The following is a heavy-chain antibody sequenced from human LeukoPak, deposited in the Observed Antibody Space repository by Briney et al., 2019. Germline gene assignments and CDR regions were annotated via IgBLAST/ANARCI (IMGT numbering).Heavy chain of an antibody. J-gene: IGHJ5*02. CDR2: IYPGDSDT. CDR1: GYRFTNYW. V-gene: IGHV5-51*01. Sequence: GESLKISCKGSGYRFTNYWIGWVRQMPGKGLEWMGIIYPGDSDTRYSPSFQGQVTISADKSISTAYLQWSSLKASDTAMYYCARRGNIPANWFDPWGQGTLVTVSS. D-gene: IGHD2-2*02. CDR3: ARRGNIPANWFDP.